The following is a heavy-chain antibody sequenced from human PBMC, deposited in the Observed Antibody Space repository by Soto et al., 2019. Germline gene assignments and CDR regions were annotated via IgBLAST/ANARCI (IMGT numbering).Heavy chain of an antibody. CDR2: IKQDGSEN. V-gene: IGHV3-7*01. CDR3: AKGSSSVYYYYYGIDV. Sequence: GSLRLSCAASGFTFSNYWMSWVRQAPGKGLEWVANIKQDGSENYYVDSVKGRFTTSRDNTKNSFYLQMNSLRAEDTAVYYCAKGSSSVYYYYYGIDVWGQGTTVTVSS. CDR1: GFTFSNYW. D-gene: IGHD6-6*01. J-gene: IGHJ6*02.